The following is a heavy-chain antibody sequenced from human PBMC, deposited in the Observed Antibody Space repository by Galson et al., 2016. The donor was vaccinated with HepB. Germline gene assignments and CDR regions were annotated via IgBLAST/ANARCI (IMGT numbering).Heavy chain of an antibody. J-gene: IGHJ6*02. Sequence: SLRLSCAASGFTFATYGMHWVRQAPGKGLEWVAVIWYDGSDKKFADSVKGRFTISRDNSKNTLYLQMNSLRVEDTAVYYCARDWALRVAPAGGMDVWGQGTTVIVS. CDR3: ARDWALRVAPAGGMDV. CDR2: IWYDGSDK. CDR1: GFTFATYG. D-gene: IGHD2-2*01. V-gene: IGHV3-33*01.